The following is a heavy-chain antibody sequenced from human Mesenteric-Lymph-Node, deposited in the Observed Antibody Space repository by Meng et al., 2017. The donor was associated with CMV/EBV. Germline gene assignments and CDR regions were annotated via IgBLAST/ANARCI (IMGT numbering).Heavy chain of an antibody. Sequence: SETLSLTCTVSGGSISSGDYYWSWIRQPPGKGLEWIGYIYYSGSTYYNPSLKSRVTISVDTSKNQFSLKLSSVTAADTAVYYCARDNYHDYGNDYWGQGTLVTVSS. J-gene: IGHJ4*02. CDR2: IYYSGST. CDR1: GGSISSGDYY. CDR3: ARDNYHDYGNDY. V-gene: IGHV4-30-4*08. D-gene: IGHD4-17*01.